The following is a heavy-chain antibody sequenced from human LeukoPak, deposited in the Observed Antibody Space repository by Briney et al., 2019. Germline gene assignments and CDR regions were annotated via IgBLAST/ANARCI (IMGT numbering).Heavy chain of an antibody. J-gene: IGHJ5*02. CDR3: ARDYGDLGPEDGGVQFDP. CDR1: GGSISSSSYY. Sequence: PSETLSLTCTVSGGSISSSSYYWGWIRQPPGKGLEWIGSIYYSGSTYYNPSLKSRVTISVDTSKNQFSLKLSSVTAADTAVYYCARDYGDLGPEDGGVQFDPWGQGTLVTVSS. V-gene: IGHV4-39*07. D-gene: IGHD4-17*01. CDR2: IYYSGST.